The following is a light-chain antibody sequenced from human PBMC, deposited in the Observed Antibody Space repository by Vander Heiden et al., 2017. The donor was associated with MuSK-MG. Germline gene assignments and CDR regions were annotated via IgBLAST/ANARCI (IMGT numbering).Light chain of an antibody. CDR2: AAS. Sequence: DLQLTQPPSSLSASVGDRVTITCRASQGISSSLAWYQQKPGKAPKLLLYAASSLESGVPARFSGSGSGTDFTLTISSLQPEDFATYYCHQYYSSPLTFGGGTKVEIK. CDR1: QGISSS. CDR3: HQYYSSPLT. V-gene: IGKV1-NL1*01. J-gene: IGKJ4*01.